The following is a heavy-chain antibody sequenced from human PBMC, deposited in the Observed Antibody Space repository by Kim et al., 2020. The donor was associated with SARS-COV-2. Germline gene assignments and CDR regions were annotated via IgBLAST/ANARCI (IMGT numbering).Heavy chain of an antibody. CDR1: GFTFSDYY. V-gene: IGHV3-11*01. CDR2: ISSSGSTI. CDR3: ARARWGRVVTATNPVDY. D-gene: IGHD2-21*02. J-gene: IGHJ4*02. Sequence: GGSLRHSCAASGFTFSDYYMSWIRQAPGKGLEWVSYISSSGSTIYYADSVKGRFTISRDNAKNSLYLQMNSLRAEDTAVYYCARARWGRVVTATNPVDYWGQGTLVTVSS.